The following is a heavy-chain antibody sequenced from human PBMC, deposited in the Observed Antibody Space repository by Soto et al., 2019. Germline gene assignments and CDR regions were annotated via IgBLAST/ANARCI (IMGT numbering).Heavy chain of an antibody. CDR1: GFTFSNFA. CDR3: ARNYYGSGSYLGPFGY. Sequence: QVQLVESGGGVVQPGRSLRLSCAASGFTFSNFAIHWVRQAPGKGLEWVAVISHDGTNKYYAGSVKGRFTISRDNSNNTLYLQMNSLRAEDTAVYYCARNYYGSGSYLGPFGYWGQGTLVTVSS. CDR2: ISHDGTNK. V-gene: IGHV3-30-3*01. J-gene: IGHJ4*02. D-gene: IGHD3-10*01.